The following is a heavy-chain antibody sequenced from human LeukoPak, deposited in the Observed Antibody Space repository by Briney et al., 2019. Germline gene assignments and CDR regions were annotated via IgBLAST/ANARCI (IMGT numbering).Heavy chain of an antibody. D-gene: IGHD1-26*01. V-gene: IGHV3-23*01. J-gene: IGHJ4*02. CDR3: AKDLIRTLVGATNPGLIDY. CDR2: ISGSGGST. CDR1: GFTFSSYA. Sequence: SGGSLRLSCAASGFTFSSYAMSWVRQAPGKGQEWVSAISGSGGSTYYADSVKGRFTISRDNSKNTLYLQMNSLRAEDTAVYYSAKDLIRTLVGATNPGLIDYWGQGTLVTVSS.